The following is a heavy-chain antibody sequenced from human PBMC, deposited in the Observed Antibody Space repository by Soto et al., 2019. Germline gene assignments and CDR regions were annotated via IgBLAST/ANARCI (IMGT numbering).Heavy chain of an antibody. V-gene: IGHV1-69*05. CDR2: IIPIFGTT. D-gene: IGHD6-19*01. CDR1: GGTFSSYA. Sequence: SVKVSCKASGGTFSSYAISWVRQAPGQGLEWMGGIIPIFGTTNYAQKFQERVTITRDMSTSTAYMELSSLRSEDTAVYYCAADTSLSSGLIDYWGQGTLVTVSS. J-gene: IGHJ4*02. CDR3: AADTSLSSGLIDY.